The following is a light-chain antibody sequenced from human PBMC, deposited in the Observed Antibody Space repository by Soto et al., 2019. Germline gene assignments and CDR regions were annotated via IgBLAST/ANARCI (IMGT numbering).Light chain of an antibody. Sequence: QSVLTQPASVSGSPGQSITISCTGTSSDVGGYNYVSWYQHHPGKAPKLIIYDVTNRPSGVSNPFSGSNSGNTASLTISGLQPEDDADYYCTSYTTSNTRQIVFGTGTKVTVL. J-gene: IGLJ1*01. CDR3: TSYTTSNTRQIV. CDR1: SSDVGGYNY. CDR2: DVT. V-gene: IGLV2-14*03.